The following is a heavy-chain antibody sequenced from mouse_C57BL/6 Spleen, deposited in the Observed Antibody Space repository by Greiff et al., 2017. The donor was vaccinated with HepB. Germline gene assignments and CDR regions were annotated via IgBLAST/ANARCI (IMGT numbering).Heavy chain of an antibody. CDR3: TTAGYSNSGYFGV. Sequence: EVQLQQSGAELVRPGASVKLSCTASGFNIKDYYMHWVKQRPEQGLEWIGRIDPEDGDTEYAPKFQGKATMTADTSSNTAYLQLSSLTSEDTAVYYCTTAGYSNSGYFGVWGTGTTVTVSS. J-gene: IGHJ1*03. CDR2: IDPEDGDT. CDR1: GFNIKDYY. V-gene: IGHV14-1*01. D-gene: IGHD2-5*01.